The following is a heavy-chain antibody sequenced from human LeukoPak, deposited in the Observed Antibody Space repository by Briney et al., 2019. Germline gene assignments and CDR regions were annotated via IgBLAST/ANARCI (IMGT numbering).Heavy chain of an antibody. J-gene: IGHJ4*02. CDR1: VTFSNVW. Sequence: GGSLRLSCAASVTFSNVWMYWVRQAPGKGLEWVAFIRYDGSNKYYADSVKGRFTISRDNSKNTLYLQMNSLRAEDTAVYYCAALTGNWGQGTLVTVSS. D-gene: IGHD3-10*01. CDR3: AALTGN. CDR2: IRYDGSNK. V-gene: IGHV3-30*02.